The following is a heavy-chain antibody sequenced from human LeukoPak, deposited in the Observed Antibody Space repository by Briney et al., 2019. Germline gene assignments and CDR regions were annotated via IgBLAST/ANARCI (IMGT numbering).Heavy chain of an antibody. D-gene: IGHD1-20*01. CDR2: INPNSGGT. Sequence: ASVKVSCKASGYTFTGYYMHWVRQAPGQGLEWMGWINPNSGGTNYARKFQGWVTMTRDTSISTAYMELSRLRSDDTAVYYCARDRPKYNWNPYYYYYYGMDVWGQGTTVTVSS. CDR3: ARDRPKYNWNPYYYYYYGMDV. J-gene: IGHJ6*02. V-gene: IGHV1-2*04. CDR1: GYTFTGYY.